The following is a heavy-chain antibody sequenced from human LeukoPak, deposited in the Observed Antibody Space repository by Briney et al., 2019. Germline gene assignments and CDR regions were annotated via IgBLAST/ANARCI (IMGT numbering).Heavy chain of an antibody. CDR1: GFTFSSYA. CDR3: AKAAKIPSYGDYPPDY. D-gene: IGHD4-17*01. J-gene: IGHJ4*02. CDR2: ISGSGGST. V-gene: IGHV3-23*01. Sequence: PGGSLRLSCAASGFTFSSYAMSWVRQAPGKGLEWVSAISGSGGSTYYADSVKGRFTISRDNSKNTLYLQMKSLRAEDTAVYYCAKAAKIPSYGDYPPDYWGQGTLVTVSS.